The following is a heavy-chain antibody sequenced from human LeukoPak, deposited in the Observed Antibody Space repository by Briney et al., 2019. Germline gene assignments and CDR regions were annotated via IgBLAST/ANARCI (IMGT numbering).Heavy chain of an antibody. CDR2: ISAYNGNT. CDR1: GYTFTSYG. J-gene: IGHJ4*02. CDR3: ARGLIPIYYYDSSGYYPGVY. V-gene: IGHV1-18*01. Sequence: ASVKVSCKASGYTFTSYGISWVRQAPGQGLEWMGWISAYNGNTNYAQKLQGRVTMTTDTSTSTAYMELRSLRSDDTAVYYCARGLIPIYYYDSSGYYPGVYWGQGTLVTVSS. D-gene: IGHD3-22*01.